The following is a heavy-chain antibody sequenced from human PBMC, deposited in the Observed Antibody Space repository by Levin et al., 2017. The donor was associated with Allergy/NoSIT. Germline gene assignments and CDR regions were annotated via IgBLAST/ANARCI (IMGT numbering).Heavy chain of an antibody. CDR1: GGSISSGDYY. V-gene: IGHV4-30-4*01. CDR3: VSGAVWFGELSPHLDY. J-gene: IGHJ4*02. Sequence: SETLSLTCTVSGGSISSGDYYWSWIRQPPGKGLEWIGYIYYSGSTYYNPSLKSRVTISVDTSKNQFSLKLSSVTAADTAVYYCVSGAVWFGELSPHLDYWGQGTLVTVSS. D-gene: IGHD3-10*01. CDR2: IYYSGST.